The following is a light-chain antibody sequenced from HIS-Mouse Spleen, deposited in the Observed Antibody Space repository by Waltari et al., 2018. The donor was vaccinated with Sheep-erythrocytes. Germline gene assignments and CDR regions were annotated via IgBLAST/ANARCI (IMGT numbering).Light chain of an antibody. Sequence: QSALTQPPSASGSPGQSVTISCTGTSSDVGVYNYVSWYHQHPGKAPKLMIYEVSQRPSGVPDRFSGLQAEDEADYYCSSYAGSNNWVFGGGTKLTVL. CDR1: SSDVGVYNY. J-gene: IGLJ3*02. CDR2: EVS. V-gene: IGLV2-8*01. CDR3: SSYAGSNNWV.